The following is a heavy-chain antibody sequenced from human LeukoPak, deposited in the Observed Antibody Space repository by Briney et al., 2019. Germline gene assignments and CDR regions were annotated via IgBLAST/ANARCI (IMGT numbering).Heavy chain of an antibody. V-gene: IGHV4-4*07. CDR2: IYTSGST. J-gene: IGHJ3*02. D-gene: IGHD1-1*01. Sequence: SETLSLTCTVSGGSISSYYWSWIRQPAGKGLEWIGRIYTSGSTNYNPSLKSRVTISVDTSKNQFSLKLSSVTAADTAVYYCARTGTTVMDNDAFDIWGQGTMVTVSS. CDR3: ARTGTTVMDNDAFDI. CDR1: GGSISSYY.